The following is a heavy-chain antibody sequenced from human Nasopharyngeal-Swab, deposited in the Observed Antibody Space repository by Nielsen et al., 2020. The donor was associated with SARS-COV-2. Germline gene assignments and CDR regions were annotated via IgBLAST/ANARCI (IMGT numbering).Heavy chain of an antibody. CDR1: GGSISRYY. Sequence: SETLSLTCTVSGGSISRYYWSWIRQPPGKGLEWIGYIYYSGCTNYNPSLKSRVTISVDTSKNQFSLKLSSVTAADTAVYYCARHAYGGNSDGLFDYWGQGTLVTVSS. V-gene: IGHV4-59*08. CDR3: ARHAYGGNSDGLFDY. D-gene: IGHD4-23*01. CDR2: IYYSGCT. J-gene: IGHJ4*02.